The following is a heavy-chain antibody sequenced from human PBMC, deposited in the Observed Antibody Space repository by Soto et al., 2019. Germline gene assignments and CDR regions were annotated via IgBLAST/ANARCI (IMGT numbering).Heavy chain of an antibody. V-gene: IGHV3-23*01. CDR2: ISGSGGST. J-gene: IGHJ6*02. CDR1: GFTFSSYA. CDR3: AKVAALVVATTGYYYYYGMDV. Sequence: EVQLLESGGGLVQPGGSLRLSCAASGFTFSSYAMSWVRQAPGKGLEWVSAISGSGGSTYYADSVKGRFTISRDNSKNTLSLQMNSLRAEDTAVYYCAKVAALVVATTGYYYYYGMDVWGQGTTVTVSS. D-gene: IGHD1-26*01.